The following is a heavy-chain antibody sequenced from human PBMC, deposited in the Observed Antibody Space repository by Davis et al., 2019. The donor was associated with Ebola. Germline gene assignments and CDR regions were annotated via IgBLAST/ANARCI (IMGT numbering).Heavy chain of an antibody. J-gene: IGHJ3*02. Sequence: GESLKISCAASGSIFSSYAISWVRQAPGKGLEWVSPISGSGGGTYYAHSVKGRFTIATDNSKNTLYLQMISLRAEATAVYYCIRGPTVSGTGSSFYMWGQGTGVIVST. CDR2: ISGSGGGT. CDR1: GSIFSSYA. CDR3: IRGPTVSGTGSSFYM. V-gene: IGHV3-23*01. D-gene: IGHD1-1*01.